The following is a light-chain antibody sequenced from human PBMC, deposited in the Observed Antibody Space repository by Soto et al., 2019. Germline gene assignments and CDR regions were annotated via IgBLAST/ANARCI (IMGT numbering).Light chain of an antibody. J-gene: IGKJ4*01. Sequence: DIQMTQSPSSLSASVGDRVTITCQASQGIRNYLNWYQQKPGQAPKLLIYDVSHLETGVPSRFGGSGSGQYFTFTISSLQPEDFATYYCQQYNSFPLTFGGGTKVDIK. V-gene: IGKV1-33*01. CDR1: QGIRNY. CDR2: DVS. CDR3: QQYNSFPLT.